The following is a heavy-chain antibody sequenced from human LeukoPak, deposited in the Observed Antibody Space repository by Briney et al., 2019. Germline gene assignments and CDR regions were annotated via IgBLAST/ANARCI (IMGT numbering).Heavy chain of an antibody. CDR1: GYSFTSHY. J-gene: IGHJ4*02. CDR2: INPSDTNT. Sequence: ASVKVSCKASGYSFTSHYVHWVRQAPGQGLEWMGIINPSDTNTHYAQKFRGRVTLTRDTSTSTVYMELSSLRSEDTAVYYCARGYYDSSGYFIGLDYWGQGTLVTVSS. CDR3: ARGYYDSSGYFIGLDY. V-gene: IGHV1-46*01. D-gene: IGHD3-22*01.